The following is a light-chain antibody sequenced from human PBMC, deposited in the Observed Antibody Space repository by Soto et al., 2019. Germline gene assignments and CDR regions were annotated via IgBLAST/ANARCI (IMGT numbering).Light chain of an antibody. CDR3: AAWDDSLSGVV. Sequence: QSVLTQPPSASGTPGQRVTISCSGSSSNIGSNYVYWYQQLPGTAPKLLIYRNNQRPSEVPDRFSGSKSGTSASLAISGLQSEDEADYYCAAWDDSLSGVVFGGGTKLTVL. CDR2: RNN. V-gene: IGLV1-47*01. CDR1: SSNIGSNY. J-gene: IGLJ2*01.